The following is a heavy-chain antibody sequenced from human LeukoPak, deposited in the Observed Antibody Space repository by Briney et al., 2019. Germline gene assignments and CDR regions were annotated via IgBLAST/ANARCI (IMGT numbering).Heavy chain of an antibody. CDR1: GFTFSSYG. J-gene: IGHJ4*02. Sequence: PGGSLRLSCAASGFTFSSYGMHWVRQAPGKGLEWVAFIRYDGSNKYYADSVKGRFTISRDNSKNTLYLQMNSLRAEDTAVYYCAKGILGGVAAAGRYFDYWGQGTLVTVSS. CDR2: IRYDGSNK. D-gene: IGHD6-13*01. CDR3: AKGILGGVAAAGRYFDY. V-gene: IGHV3-30*02.